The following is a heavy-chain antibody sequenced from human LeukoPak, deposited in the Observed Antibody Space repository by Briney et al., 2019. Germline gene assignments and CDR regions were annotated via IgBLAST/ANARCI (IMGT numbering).Heavy chain of an antibody. CDR2: ISYDGSNK. CDR3: ARDRRFDYAFDP. J-gene: IGHJ5*02. D-gene: IGHD4/OR15-4a*01. V-gene: IGHV3-30*03. Sequence: PGGSLRLSCAASGFTFGSYGMHWVRQAPGKGLEWVAVISYDGSNKYYADSVKGRFTISRDNSKNTLYLQMNSLRPKDTAVYYCARDRRFDYAFDPWGQGTLVTVSS. CDR1: GFTFGSYG.